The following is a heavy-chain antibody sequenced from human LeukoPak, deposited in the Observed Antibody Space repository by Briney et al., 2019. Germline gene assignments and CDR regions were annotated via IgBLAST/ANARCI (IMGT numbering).Heavy chain of an antibody. Sequence: GGSLRLSCAASGFTFSDYYMSWIRQAPGKGLEWVSYISSSGSTIYYADSVKGLFTISRDNTKNSLYLQMNSLRAEDTAVYYCAREVTRPYYFDYWGQGTLVTVSS. V-gene: IGHV3-11*01. J-gene: IGHJ4*02. CDR3: AREVTRPYYFDY. CDR1: GFTFSDYY. CDR2: ISSSGSTI.